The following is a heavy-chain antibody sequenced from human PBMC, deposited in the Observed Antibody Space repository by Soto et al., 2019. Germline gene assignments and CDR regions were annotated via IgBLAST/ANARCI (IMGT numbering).Heavy chain of an antibody. CDR2: ISSSSSYI. D-gene: IGHD3-22*01. J-gene: IGHJ5*02. Sequence: EVQLVESGGGLVKPGGSLRLSCAASGFTFSSYSMNWVRQAPGKGLEWVSSISSSSSYIYYADSVKGRFTISRDNAKNSLYLQMNSLRAEDTAVYYCARELFDDDSSGYPSWFDPWGQGTLVTVSS. CDR1: GFTFSSYS. V-gene: IGHV3-21*01. CDR3: ARELFDDDSSGYPSWFDP.